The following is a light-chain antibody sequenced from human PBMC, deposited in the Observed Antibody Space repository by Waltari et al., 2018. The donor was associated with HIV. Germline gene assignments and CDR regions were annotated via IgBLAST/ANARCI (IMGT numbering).Light chain of an antibody. J-gene: IGKJ2*01. V-gene: IGKV3-20*01. Sequence: EFVLTQSPGTLSLSPGERATLSCRASQSVSSSYLAWYQQRPGQAPRLLIDGASSRAAGIPDMFTGSGSGTDFTLTISRLEPEDFAVYYCQHFDTSLPKYTFGQGTKLEIK. CDR1: QSVSSSY. CDR3: QHFDTSLPKYT. CDR2: GAS.